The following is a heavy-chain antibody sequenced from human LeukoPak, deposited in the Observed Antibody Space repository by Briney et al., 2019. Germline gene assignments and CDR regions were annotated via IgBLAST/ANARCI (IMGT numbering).Heavy chain of an antibody. J-gene: IGHJ3*02. V-gene: IGHV1-2*02. Sequence: GASVKVSCKASGYTFTGYYMHWVRQAPGQGLEWMGWINPNSGGTNYAQKFQGRVTMTRDTSISTAYMELSRLRSDDTAVYYCARTKNDYGDYGDAFDIWGQGTMVTVSS. D-gene: IGHD4-17*01. CDR2: INPNSGGT. CDR1: GYTFTGYY. CDR3: ARTKNDYGDYGDAFDI.